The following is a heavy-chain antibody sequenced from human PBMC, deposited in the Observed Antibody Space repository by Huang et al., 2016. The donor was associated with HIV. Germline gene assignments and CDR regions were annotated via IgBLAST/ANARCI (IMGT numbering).Heavy chain of an antibody. CDR3: AHLPEPSSPLTDY. D-gene: IGHD3-9*01. CDR1: GFPFDGFS. V-gene: IGHV3-9*01. CDR2: ITGDSDMV. Sequence: EVHLVGSGGGLVQPGRFLRLSCGASGFPFDGFSMYWVRQRQGTSLEYVSGITGDSDMVCYAASMKGRFTISRANAKNSVYLQMHSLRVEDTALYYCAHLPEPSSPLTDYWGQGTLVTVSS. J-gene: IGHJ4*02.